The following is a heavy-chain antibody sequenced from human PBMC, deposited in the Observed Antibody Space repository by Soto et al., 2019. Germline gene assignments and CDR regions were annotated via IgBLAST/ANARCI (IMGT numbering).Heavy chain of an antibody. CDR1: GFTFSSYG. V-gene: IGHV3-33*01. CDR2: IWNDGSNK. J-gene: IGHJ6*02. D-gene: IGHD4-17*01. CDR3: ARGADYGDYVLNYYYGMDV. Sequence: QVQLVESGGGVVQPGRSLRLSCAASGFTFSSYGMHWVRQAPGKGLEWVAVIWNDGSNKYYADFVKGRFTIYRDNSNNPWYLQMNSLRAEDTAVYYCARGADYGDYVLNYYYGMDVWGQGTTVTVSS.